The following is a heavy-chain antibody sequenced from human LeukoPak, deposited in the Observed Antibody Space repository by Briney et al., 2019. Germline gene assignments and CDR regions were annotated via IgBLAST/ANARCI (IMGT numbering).Heavy chain of an antibody. V-gene: IGHV1-18*01. J-gene: IGHJ4*02. D-gene: IGHD2-2*03. CDR2: ISAYNGNT. Sequence: ASVKVSCKASGYTFTSYGISWVRQAPEQGLEWMGWISAYNGNTNYAQKLQGRVTMTTDTSTSTAYMELRSLRSDDTAVYYCARDFGYCSSTSCYQHGYWGQGTLVTVSS. CDR3: ARDFGYCSSTSCYQHGY. CDR1: GYTFTSYG.